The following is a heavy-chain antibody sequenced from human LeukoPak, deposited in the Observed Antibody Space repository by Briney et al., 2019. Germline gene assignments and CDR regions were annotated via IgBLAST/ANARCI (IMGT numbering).Heavy chain of an antibody. D-gene: IGHD6-19*01. J-gene: IGHJ4*02. V-gene: IGHV3-53*01. CDR2: IYSGGNT. Sequence: GGSLRLSCAASGFTVSTNYMSWVRQAPGKGLDWVSVIYSGGNTYYADSVRGRFTISRDNSKNTLYLQMNSLRAEDTAVYYCARGDSSGWYYYFDYWGQGTLVTVSS. CDR1: GFTVSTNY. CDR3: ARGDSSGWYYYFDY.